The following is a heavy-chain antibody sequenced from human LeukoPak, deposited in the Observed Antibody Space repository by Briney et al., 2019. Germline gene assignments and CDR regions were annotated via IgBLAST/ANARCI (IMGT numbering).Heavy chain of an antibody. CDR2: IYYSGST. J-gene: IGHJ3*02. CDR3: ARVGRGVLNDAFDI. CDR1: GGSISSYY. D-gene: IGHD3-10*01. V-gene: IGHV4-59*01. Sequence: SETLSLTCTVSGGSISSYYWSWIRQPPGKGLEWIGYIYYSGSTNYNPSLKSRVTISVDTSKNQFSLKLSSVTAADTAVYYCARVGRGVLNDAFDIWGQGTMVTVSS.